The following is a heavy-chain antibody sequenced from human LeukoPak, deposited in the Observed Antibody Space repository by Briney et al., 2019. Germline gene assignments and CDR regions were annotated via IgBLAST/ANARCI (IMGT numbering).Heavy chain of an antibody. V-gene: IGHV3-23*01. CDR2: ISGSGGST. Sequence: PGGSLRLSCAASGFTFSSYAMSWVRQAPGKGLEWVSAISGSGGSTYYADSVKGRFTISRDNSKNTLYLQMNSLRAEDTAVYYCAKVGLVLRWFGEFPPISGYLDYWGQGTLVTVSS. D-gene: IGHD3-10*01. CDR1: GFTFSSYA. J-gene: IGHJ4*02. CDR3: AKVGLVLRWFGEFPPISGYLDY.